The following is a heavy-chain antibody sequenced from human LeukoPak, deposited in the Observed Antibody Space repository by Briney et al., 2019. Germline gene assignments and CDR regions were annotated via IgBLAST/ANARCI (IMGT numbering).Heavy chain of an antibody. Sequence: SETLSLTCTVSGGSLSSYYWSWLRQPPGQGLEWIGYIYHSGGTNYNPSLKSRVTISLDTSKNQFSLKLSSVTAAGTAVYYCARVGTYYRSLDSWGQGTLVTVSS. CDR1: GGSLSSYY. D-gene: IGHD3-10*01. CDR2: IYHSGGT. J-gene: IGHJ4*02. CDR3: ARVGTYYRSLDS. V-gene: IGHV4-59*01.